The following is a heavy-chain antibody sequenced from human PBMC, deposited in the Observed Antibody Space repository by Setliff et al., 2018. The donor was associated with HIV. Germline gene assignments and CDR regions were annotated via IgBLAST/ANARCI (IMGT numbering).Heavy chain of an antibody. CDR3: ARLPGDRYSIAWDYYIDY. D-gene: IGHD6-19*01. V-gene: IGHV4-39*01. CDR2: NSGTT. Sequence: SETLSLTCTVSGGSIRSSTYYWGWIRQPPRKGLEWIGSNSGTTYYNPSLQSRVAISVDTSKNQFSLKLSSVTAADTAFYYCARLPGDRYSIAWDYYIDYWGQGTLVTVSS. CDR1: GGSIRSSTYY. J-gene: IGHJ4*02.